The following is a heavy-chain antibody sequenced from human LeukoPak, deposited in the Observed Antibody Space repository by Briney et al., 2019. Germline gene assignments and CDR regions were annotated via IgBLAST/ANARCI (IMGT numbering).Heavy chain of an antibody. CDR1: GFTFGDYA. Sequence: GGSLRLSCTASGFTFGDYAMNWVRQAPGKGLEWVGFIRNKAYGETTEFAASVRDRFTISRDDSKSIAYLQMDSLKIEDTAVYYCTRAPFPSLAEHYFDYWAQGILVTVSS. CDR2: IRNKAYGETT. D-gene: IGHD1-14*01. CDR3: TRAPFPSLAEHYFDY. J-gene: IGHJ4*02. V-gene: IGHV3-49*04.